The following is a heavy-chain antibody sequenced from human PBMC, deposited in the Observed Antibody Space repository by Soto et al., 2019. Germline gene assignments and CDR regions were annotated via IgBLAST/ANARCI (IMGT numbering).Heavy chain of an antibody. CDR3: VSRGISAFDH. V-gene: IGHV3-30-3*01. J-gene: IGHJ4*02. CDR1: GFTFSNYA. D-gene: IGHD1-1*01. Sequence: AGGSLRLSCAASGFTFSNYAMHWVRQAPGEGLEWVAVISYTESDKRYADSVKGRFTISRDNSKKTLYLQMNSLRPEDTAVYCCVSRGISAFDHWGQGTLVTVSS. CDR2: ISYTESDK.